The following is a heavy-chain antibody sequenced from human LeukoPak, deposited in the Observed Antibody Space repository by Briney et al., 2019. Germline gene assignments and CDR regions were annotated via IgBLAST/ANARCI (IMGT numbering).Heavy chain of an antibody. J-gene: IGHJ6*02. Sequence: GGSLRLSCEASGFAFSSYAVNWVRQIPGKGLEWVSFISDSGGTTYYTDSVKGRFTISRDNSKNTLYLQMNSLRAEDTAVYYCAKDRRGTHFGTMDIWGQGTTVTVSS. CDR1: GFAFSSYA. CDR3: AKDRRGTHFGTMDI. D-gene: IGHD1-26*01. V-gene: IGHV3-23*01. CDR2: ISDSGGTT.